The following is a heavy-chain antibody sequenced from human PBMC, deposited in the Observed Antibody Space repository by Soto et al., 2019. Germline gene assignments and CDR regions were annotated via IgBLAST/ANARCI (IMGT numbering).Heavy chain of an antibody. CDR2: ISANNGNT. D-gene: IGHD1-26*01. Sequence: ASVKVSCKTSGFTFNSFGFTWVRQAPGQGLEWMGWISANNGNTNYAQKLQGRVTMTTDTSTSTAYMELRSLRSDDTAVYYCARDHFGCYYDVCLLDYWGQGTLVTVSS. CDR1: GFTFNSFG. J-gene: IGHJ4*02. V-gene: IGHV1-18*01. CDR3: ARDHFGCYYDVCLLDY.